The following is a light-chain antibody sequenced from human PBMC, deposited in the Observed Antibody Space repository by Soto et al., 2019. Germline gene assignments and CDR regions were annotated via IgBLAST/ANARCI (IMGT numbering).Light chain of an antibody. CDR3: QQYGPAPWT. V-gene: IGKV3-20*01. CDR1: QSVSRY. J-gene: IGKJ1*01. CDR2: GVS. Sequence: EIVLTQSPGTLSLSPGERATLSCRASQSVSRYLVWYQHKPAQAPRLLIYGVSTRATGIPDRFSGSASGTDFTLTISRLEPEDFAVYYCQQYGPAPWTFGQGTKVEIK.